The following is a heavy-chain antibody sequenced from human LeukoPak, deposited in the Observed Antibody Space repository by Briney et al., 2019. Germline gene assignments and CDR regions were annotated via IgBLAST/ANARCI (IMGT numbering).Heavy chain of an antibody. Sequence: PSETLSLTCTVSGGSISNAYWSWIRQPAGKGLEWIGRINTSGSSNYNPSLKSRVTMSVDTSKNQFSLKLSSVTAADTAVYYCARGGDCSGGSCYSWVYYWGQGTLATVSS. D-gene: IGHD2-15*01. CDR2: INTSGSS. J-gene: IGHJ4*02. V-gene: IGHV4-4*07. CDR1: GGSISNAY. CDR3: ARGGDCSGGSCYSWVYY.